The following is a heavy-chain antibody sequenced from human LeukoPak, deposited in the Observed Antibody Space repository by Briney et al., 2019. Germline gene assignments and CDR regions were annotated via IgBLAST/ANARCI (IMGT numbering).Heavy chain of an antibody. CDR1: GYSFTSYW. D-gene: IGHD6-13*01. Sequence: GESLKISCKGSGYSFTSYWIGWVRQMPGKGLEWMGIIYPGDSDTRYSPSFQGQVAISADKSINSAYLQWTSLKASDTAIYYCARRASSWEYFDYWGQGTLVIVSS. CDR3: ARRASSWEYFDY. V-gene: IGHV5-51*01. CDR2: IYPGDSDT. J-gene: IGHJ4*02.